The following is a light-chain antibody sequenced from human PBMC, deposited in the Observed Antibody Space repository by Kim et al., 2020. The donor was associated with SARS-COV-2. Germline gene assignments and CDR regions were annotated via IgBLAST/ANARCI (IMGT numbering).Light chain of an antibody. CDR2: SAS. CDR3: QHYGSSSGT. Sequence: CPGNRATLSCRASQSITRNYLAWYQQKGGQAPRLLIQSASSRATGIPDRISGSGSGTDFTLTISRLEPEDFAVYYCQHYGSSSGTFGPGTKVDIK. V-gene: IGKV3-20*01. J-gene: IGKJ1*01. CDR1: QSITRNY.